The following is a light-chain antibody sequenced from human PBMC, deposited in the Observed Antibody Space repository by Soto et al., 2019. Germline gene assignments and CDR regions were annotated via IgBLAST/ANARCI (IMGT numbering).Light chain of an antibody. V-gene: IGKV1-5*01. CDR1: QSISSW. CDR3: QQYHSYYPWT. J-gene: IGKJ1*01. CDR2: DAS. Sequence: DIQMTQSPSTLSASAGDRLTITCRASQSISSWLAWYQQKPGKPPKLLIYDASSLESGVPSRFSGSGSGTDFSLTITSLQPDDSATYYCQQYHSYYPWTFGQGTKVDIK.